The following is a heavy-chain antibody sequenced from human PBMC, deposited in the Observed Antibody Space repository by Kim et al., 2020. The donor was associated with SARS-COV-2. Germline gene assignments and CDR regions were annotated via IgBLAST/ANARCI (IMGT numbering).Heavy chain of an antibody. V-gene: IGHV3-7*01. CDR3: ACLDTAFNWGSAY. CDR1: GFTSNSDW. CDR2: IKRDESER. Sequence: GGSLRLSCEVSGFTSNSDWMSWVRQAPGRGLEWVAMIKRDESERYFADSVRGRFTISRDNAKNSLFLQMNSLRAEDTALYYCACLDTAFNWGSAYWGQG. D-gene: IGHD7-27*01. J-gene: IGHJ4*02.